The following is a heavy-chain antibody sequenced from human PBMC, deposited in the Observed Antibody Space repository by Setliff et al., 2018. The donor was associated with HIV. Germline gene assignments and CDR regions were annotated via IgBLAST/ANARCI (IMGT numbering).Heavy chain of an antibody. CDR3: ARDYWYYYYYMDV. Sequence: GSLRLSCAASGFTFSSYSMNWVRQAPGKGLEWVSYISSSSSTIYYADSVKGRFTISRDNAKNSLYLQMNSLRAEDTAVYYCARDYWYYYYYMDVWGKGTTVTVSS. V-gene: IGHV3-48*01. J-gene: IGHJ6*03. CDR1: GFTFSSYS. D-gene: IGHD2-8*02. CDR2: ISSSSSTI.